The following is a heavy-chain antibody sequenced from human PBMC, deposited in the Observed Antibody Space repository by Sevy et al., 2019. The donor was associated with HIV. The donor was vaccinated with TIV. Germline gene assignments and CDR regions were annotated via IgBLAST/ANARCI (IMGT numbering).Heavy chain of an antibody. CDR3: GGSSSVGAVDDFFDY. J-gene: IGHJ4*02. Sequence: GGSLRLSCAASGFTFISYVMTWVRQAPGKGLEWVSSISGSGGSTYYADSVKGRFTISRDNSKNTLYLQMNSLRDDETAVYYCGGSSSVGAVDDFFDYWGQGTLVTVSS. V-gene: IGHV3-23*01. D-gene: IGHD3-16*01. CDR2: ISGSGGST. CDR1: GFTFISYV.